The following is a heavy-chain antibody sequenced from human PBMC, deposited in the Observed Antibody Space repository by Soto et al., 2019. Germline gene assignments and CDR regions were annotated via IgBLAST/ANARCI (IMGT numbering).Heavy chain of an antibody. CDR3: ARGTSYGRRYYYYGMDV. CDR1: GYTFTSYD. D-gene: IGHD5-18*01. Sequence: QVQLVQSGAEVKKPGASVKVSCKASGYTFTSYDINWVRQATGQGLEWMGWMNPNSGNTGYAQKFQGRVTMTRNTSISTAYRELSSLRSEDTAVYYCARGTSYGRRYYYYGMDVWGQGTTVTVSS. V-gene: IGHV1-8*01. J-gene: IGHJ6*02. CDR2: MNPNSGNT.